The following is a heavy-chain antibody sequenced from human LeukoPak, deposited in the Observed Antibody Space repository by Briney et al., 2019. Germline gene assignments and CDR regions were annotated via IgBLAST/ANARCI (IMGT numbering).Heavy chain of an antibody. D-gene: IGHD1-1*01. V-gene: IGHV4-59*01. CDR2: IYYSGST. CDR3: ARGGATVQSYYFGY. J-gene: IGHJ4*02. Sequence: SETLSLTCTVSGGSISSYYWSWIRQPPGKGLEWIGYIYYSGSTNYNPSLKSRVTISVDTSKNQFSLKLSSVTAADTAVYYCARGGATVQSYYFGYWGQGTLVTVSS. CDR1: GGSISSYY.